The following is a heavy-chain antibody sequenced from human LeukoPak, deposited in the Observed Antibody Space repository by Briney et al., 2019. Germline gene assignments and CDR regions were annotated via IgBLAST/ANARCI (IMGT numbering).Heavy chain of an antibody. V-gene: IGHV1-24*01. CDR3: ATVNGGSCYY. CDR1: GYIFINYY. Sequence: ASVKVSCKASGYIFINYYMHWVRQAPGKGLEWMGGFDPEDGETIYAQKFQGRVTMTEDTSTDTAYMELSSLRSEDTAVYYCATVNGGSCYYWGQGTLVTVSS. J-gene: IGHJ4*02. D-gene: IGHD2-15*01. CDR2: FDPEDGET.